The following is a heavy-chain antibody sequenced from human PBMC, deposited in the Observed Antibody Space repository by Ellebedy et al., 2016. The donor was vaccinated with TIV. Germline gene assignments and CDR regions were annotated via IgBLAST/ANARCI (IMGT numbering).Heavy chain of an antibody. Sequence: KVSCKGSGYSFTSYWISWVRQMPGKGLEWMGRIDPSDSYTNYSPSFQGHVTISADKSISTAYLQWSSLKASDTAMYYCAREGIAAAGTTPTAGWFDPWGQGTLVTVSS. V-gene: IGHV5-10-1*01. D-gene: IGHD6-13*01. CDR2: IDPSDSYT. CDR1: GYSFTSYW. CDR3: AREGIAAAGTTPTAGWFDP. J-gene: IGHJ5*02.